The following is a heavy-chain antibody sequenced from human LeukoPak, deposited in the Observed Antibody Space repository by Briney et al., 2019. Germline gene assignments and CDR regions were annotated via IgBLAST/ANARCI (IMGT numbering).Heavy chain of an antibody. D-gene: IGHD6-6*01. CDR2: IYYTGTT. V-gene: IGHV4-59*11. J-gene: IGHJ4*02. CDR1: GGSISSHY. Sequence: PSETLSLTCSVSGGSISSHYWSWIRQPPGKELEWIGYIYYTGTTNYKPSLKSRVTISVDTSKNQFSLNLTSVTAADTAVYYCARAYSSSSGRPFDYWGQGILVTVSS. CDR3: ARAYSSSSGRPFDY.